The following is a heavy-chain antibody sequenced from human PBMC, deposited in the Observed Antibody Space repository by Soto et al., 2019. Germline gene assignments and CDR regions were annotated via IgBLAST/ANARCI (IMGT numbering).Heavy chain of an antibody. J-gene: IGHJ4*01. CDR1: ACTFADYG. Sequence: ASVKVSCKASACTFADYGIIWVRQAPGQGLQWMGWISGFNGNTNYAQKFQDRVTMTTDTSTTTAYMELRSLRSDDTAVYFCARARRTGYSHFDYWGQGTLVTVSS. CDR3: ARARRTGYSHFDY. CDR2: ISGFNGNT. V-gene: IGHV1-18*01. D-gene: IGHD3-9*01.